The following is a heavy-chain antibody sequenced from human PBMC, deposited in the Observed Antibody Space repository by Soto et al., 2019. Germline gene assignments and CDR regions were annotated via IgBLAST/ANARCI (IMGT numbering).Heavy chain of an antibody. CDR3: GTGFLEWLSDY. CDR1: GDSISSGGYY. J-gene: IGHJ4*02. D-gene: IGHD3-3*01. Sequence: QVQLQESGPGLVKPSETLSLTCTVSGDSISSGGYYWSWIRQHPGKGLEWIGYIYNTGSTYYNPSLKSRATISVDMSKNQFSLKVNSVTAADTAVYYCGTGFLEWLSDYWGQGTLVTVSS. V-gene: IGHV4-31*03. CDR2: IYNTGST.